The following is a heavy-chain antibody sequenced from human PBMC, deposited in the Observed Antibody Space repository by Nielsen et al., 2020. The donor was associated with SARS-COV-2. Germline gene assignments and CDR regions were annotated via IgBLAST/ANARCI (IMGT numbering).Heavy chain of an antibody. CDR1: GGSISSGSYY. J-gene: IGHJ4*02. D-gene: IGHD5-18*01. CDR2: IYTSGST. Sequence: LRLSCTVSGGSISSGSYYWSWIRQPAGKGLEWIGRIYTSGSTNYNPSLKSRVTISVDTSKNQFSLKLSSVTAADTAVYYCARVPTAMKRGDFDYWGQGTLVTVSS. V-gene: IGHV4-61*02. CDR3: ARVPTAMKRGDFDY.